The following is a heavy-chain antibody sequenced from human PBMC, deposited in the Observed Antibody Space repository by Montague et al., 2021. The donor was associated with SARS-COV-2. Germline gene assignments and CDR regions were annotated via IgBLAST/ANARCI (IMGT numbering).Heavy chain of an antibody. CDR2: IYYSGST. D-gene: IGHD3-22*01. CDR1: GGSISSYY. V-gene: IGHV4-59*01. CDR3: ARDSDYYDSSAGYYYGMDV. Sequence: SETLSLTCTVSGGSISSYYWSWIQQPPGKGLEWIGYIYYSGSTNYNPSLKSRVTISVDTSKNQFSLKLSSVTAADTAVYYCARDSDYYDSSAGYYYGMDVWGQGTTVAVSS. J-gene: IGHJ6*02.